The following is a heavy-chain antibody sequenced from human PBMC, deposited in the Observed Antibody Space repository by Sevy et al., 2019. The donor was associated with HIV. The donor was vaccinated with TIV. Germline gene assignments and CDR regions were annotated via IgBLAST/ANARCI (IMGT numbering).Heavy chain of an antibody. CDR2: IWYDGSNK. CDR1: AFTFSSYG. CDR3: ARDFGRATGTTYYFDY. Sequence: GGSLRLSCAASAFTFSSYGMHWVRQAPGKGLEWVAVIWYDGSNKYYADSVKGRFTISRDNSKNTLYLQMNSLRAEDTAVYYCARDFGRATGTTYYFDYWGQGTLVTVSS. V-gene: IGHV3-33*01. J-gene: IGHJ4*02. D-gene: IGHD1-1*01.